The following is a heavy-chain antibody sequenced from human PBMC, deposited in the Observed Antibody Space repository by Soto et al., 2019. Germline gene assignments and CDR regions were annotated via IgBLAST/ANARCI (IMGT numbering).Heavy chain of an antibody. CDR3: AKDNSNYYDSSGYYYY. J-gene: IGHJ4*02. CDR2: ISGSGGST. Sequence: SGFTFSSYAMSWVRQAPGKGLEWVSAISGSGGSTYYADSVKGRFTISRDNSKNTLYLQMNSLRAEDTAVYYCAKDNSNYYDSSGYYYYWGQGTLVTSPQ. D-gene: IGHD3-22*01. V-gene: IGHV3-23*01. CDR1: GFTFSSYA.